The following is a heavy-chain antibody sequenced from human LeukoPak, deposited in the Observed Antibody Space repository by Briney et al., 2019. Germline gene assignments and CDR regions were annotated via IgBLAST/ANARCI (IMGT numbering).Heavy chain of an antibody. CDR2: IYPGDSDT. CDR1: RYSFTSYW. Sequence: GESLKISCKSSRYSFTSYWIVWVRQMPGKGLEWMGIIYPGDSDTRYSPSFQGQVTISADKSISTAYLQWSSLKASDTAMYYCARLSGSSWNYYFDYWGQGTLVTVSS. J-gene: IGHJ4*02. D-gene: IGHD6-13*01. CDR3: ARLSGSSWNYYFDY. V-gene: IGHV5-51*01.